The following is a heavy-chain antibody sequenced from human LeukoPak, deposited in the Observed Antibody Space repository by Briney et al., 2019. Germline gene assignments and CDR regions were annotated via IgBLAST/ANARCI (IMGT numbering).Heavy chain of an antibody. V-gene: IGHV4-4*07. CDR1: GGSISTYC. CDR2: IYPSGST. D-gene: IGHD5-12*01. Sequence: SDTLSLTCTLSGGSISTYCWRWLRQPAGKGLQWLGRIYPSGSTNYNPSLKSRVTISIDKSKNQFSLNMTSVTAADTAVYYCARDRSGYSEYYFDYWGQGTLVTVSS. J-gene: IGHJ4*02. CDR3: ARDRSGYSEYYFDY.